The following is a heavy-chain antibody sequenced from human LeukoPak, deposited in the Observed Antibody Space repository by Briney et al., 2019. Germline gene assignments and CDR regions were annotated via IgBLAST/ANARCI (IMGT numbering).Heavy chain of an antibody. CDR1: GGSLSSSSYY. V-gene: IGHV4-39*07. D-gene: IGHD3-22*01. J-gene: IGHJ5*02. CDR2: IYYSGST. CDR3: ARLQRSLYYDSSGYYYQNWFDP. Sequence: SETLSLTCTVSGGSLSSSSYYWGWIRQPPGKGLEWIGSIYYSGSTYYNPSLKSRVTISVDTSKNQFSLKLSSVTAADTAVYYCARLQRSLYYDSSGYYYQNWFDPWGQGTLVTVSS.